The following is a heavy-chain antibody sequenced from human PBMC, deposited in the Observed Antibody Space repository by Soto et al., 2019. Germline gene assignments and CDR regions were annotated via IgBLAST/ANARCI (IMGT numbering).Heavy chain of an antibody. V-gene: IGHV3-23*01. CDR3: AKVSSPGGNYYFDY. Sequence: GGSLRLSCAASGFTFSSYAMSWVRQAPGKGLDWVSAISGSGGSTYYADSVKGRFTISRDNSKNTRYLQMNSLRAEDTAVYYCAKVSSPGGNYYFDYWGQGTLVTVSS. J-gene: IGHJ4*02. CDR1: GFTFSSYA. CDR2: ISGSGGST. D-gene: IGHD3-16*01.